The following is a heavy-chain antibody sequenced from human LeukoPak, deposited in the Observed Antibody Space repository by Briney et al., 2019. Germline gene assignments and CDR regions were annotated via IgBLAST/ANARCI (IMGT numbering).Heavy chain of an antibody. CDR1: GYTFTSYD. CDR2: MNPKSTHT. V-gene: IGHV1-8*01. J-gene: IGHJ4*02. CDR3: ARGRASRGWTPADY. Sequence: ASVKVSCKASGYTFTSYDINWVRQAPGQGLEWMGWMNPKSTHTGYAQKFQGRVTMTRNTSIATAYMELSSLRSEDTAVYYCARGRASRGWTPADYWGQGTLVTVSS. D-gene: IGHD6-19*01.